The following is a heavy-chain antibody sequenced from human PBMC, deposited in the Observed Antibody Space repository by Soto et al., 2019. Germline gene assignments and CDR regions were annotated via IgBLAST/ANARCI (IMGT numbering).Heavy chain of an antibody. CDR1: GFTFSSYE. Sequence: GSLRLSCAASGFTFSSYEMNWVRQAPGKGLEWVSYIDSSGSTIHYADSVKGRFTISRDNAKNSLYLQMTSLRAEDTAVYYCAREPYVYAAMDFDYWGQGTLVTVSS. D-gene: IGHD5-18*01. J-gene: IGHJ4*02. V-gene: IGHV3-48*03. CDR3: AREPYVYAAMDFDY. CDR2: IDSSGSTI.